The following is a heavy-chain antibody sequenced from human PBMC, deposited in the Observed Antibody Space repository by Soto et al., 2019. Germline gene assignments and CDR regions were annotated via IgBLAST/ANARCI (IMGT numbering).Heavy chain of an antibody. D-gene: IGHD3-10*02. CDR1: GYTFTYYF. V-gene: IGHV1-46*01. CDR3: VILCSGSARMDA. Sequence: QVQLVQSGAEVKKPGASVKVSCKASGYTFTYYFMNWVRQAPGQGLEWMGRINPSGGSTIYAQKFQGRVTMTRDTSTTTVYMELSSPRSDGTAVYYCVILCSGSARMDAWGKGTTVTVSS. J-gene: IGHJ6*03. CDR2: INPSGGST.